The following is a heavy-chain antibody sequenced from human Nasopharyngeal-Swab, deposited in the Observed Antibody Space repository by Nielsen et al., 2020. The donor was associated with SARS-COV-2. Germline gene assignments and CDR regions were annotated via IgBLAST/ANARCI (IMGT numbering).Heavy chain of an antibody. CDR1: GGSFSGYY. D-gene: IGHD1-26*01. V-gene: IGHV4-34*01. Sequence: SETLSLTCAVYGGSFSGYYWSWIRQPPGKGLEWIGEINHSGSTNYNPSLKSRVTISVDTSKNQFSLKLSSVTAADTAVYYCASLRGGRVDYWGQGTLVTVSS. CDR3: ASLRGGRVDY. J-gene: IGHJ4*02. CDR2: INHSGST.